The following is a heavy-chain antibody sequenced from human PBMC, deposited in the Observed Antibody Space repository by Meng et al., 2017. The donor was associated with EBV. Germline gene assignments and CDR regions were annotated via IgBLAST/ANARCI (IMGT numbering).Heavy chain of an antibody. CDR3: ARLAPLVGSGSSKGLDY. Sequence: QVQLVQSGAEVKKPGASAKVSCKASGYTFTSYAMHWVRQAPGQRLEWMGWINAGNGNTKYSQKFQGRVTITRDTSASTAYMELSSLRSEDTAVYYCARLAPLVGSGSSKGLDYWGQGTMVTVSS. CDR1: GYTFTSYA. CDR2: INAGNGNT. D-gene: IGHD3-10*01. J-gene: IGHJ4*02. V-gene: IGHV1-3*01.